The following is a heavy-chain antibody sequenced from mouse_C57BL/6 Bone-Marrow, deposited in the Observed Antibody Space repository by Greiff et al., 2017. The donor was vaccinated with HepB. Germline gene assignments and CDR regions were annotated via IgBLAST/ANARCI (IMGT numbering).Heavy chain of an antibody. CDR3: ARGGYDSNYGSMDY. CDR1: GYTFTSYT. V-gene: IGHV1-4*01. D-gene: IGHD2-5*01. Sequence: QVQLQQSGAELVRPGASVKLSCKASGYTFTSYTMHWVKQRPGQGLEWIGYINPSSGYTKYNQKFKDKATLTADTSSSTAYMQLSSLTSEDSAVYYGARGGYDSNYGSMDYWGQGTSVTVSS. J-gene: IGHJ4*01. CDR2: INPSSGYT.